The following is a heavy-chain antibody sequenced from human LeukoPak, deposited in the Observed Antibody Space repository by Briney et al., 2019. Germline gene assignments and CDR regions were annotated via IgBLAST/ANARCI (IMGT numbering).Heavy chain of an antibody. CDR3: ASTHTGYSSGWYGF. D-gene: IGHD6-19*01. CDR2: INHSGST. J-gene: IGHJ4*02. V-gene: IGHV4-34*01. CDR1: GGSFSGYY. Sequence: SETLSLTCAVYGGSFSGYYWSWIRQPPGKGLEWIGEINHSGSTNYNPSLKSRVTISVDTSKNQFSLKLSSVTAADTAVYYCASTHTGYSSGWYGFWGQGTLVTVSS.